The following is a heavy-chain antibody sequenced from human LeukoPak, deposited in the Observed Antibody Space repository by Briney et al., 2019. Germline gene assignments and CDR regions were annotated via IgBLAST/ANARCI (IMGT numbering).Heavy chain of an antibody. V-gene: IGHV3-48*03. D-gene: IGHD6-6*01. Sequence: GGSLRLSCAASGFTFSSYEMNWVRQAPGKGLEWVSYISSSGSTIYYADSVKGRSTISRDNAKNSLYLQMNSLRAEDTAVYYCASIAARPSPSPGAFDIWGQGTMVTVSS. CDR3: ASIAARPSPSPGAFDI. CDR2: ISSSGSTI. CDR1: GFTFSSYE. J-gene: IGHJ3*02.